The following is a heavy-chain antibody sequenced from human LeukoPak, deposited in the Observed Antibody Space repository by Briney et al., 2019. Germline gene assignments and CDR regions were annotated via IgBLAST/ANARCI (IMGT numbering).Heavy chain of an antibody. Sequence: ASVKVSCKASGYTFTSYGISWVRQAPGQGLEWMGWISAYNGNTNYAQKLQGRVTMTTDTSTSTAYMELRSLRSDDTAVYYCARSGGSRISRVERGPEGPVSDYYYYYMDVWGKGTTVTVSS. CDR3: ARSGGSRISRVERGPEGPVSDYYYYYMDV. D-gene: IGHD1-26*01. CDR1: GYTFTSYG. CDR2: ISAYNGNT. V-gene: IGHV1-18*01. J-gene: IGHJ6*03.